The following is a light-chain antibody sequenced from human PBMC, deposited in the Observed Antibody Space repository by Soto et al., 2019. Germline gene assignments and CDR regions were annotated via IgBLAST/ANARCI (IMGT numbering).Light chain of an antibody. CDR1: QSVSDN. V-gene: IGKV3-20*01. J-gene: IGKJ5*01. CDR2: GAS. CDR3: QQYGSSSIT. Sequence: EIVMTQSPVTLSVSPGERATLSCRASQSVSDNLAWYQQKPGQAPRLLIYGASSRATGIPDRFSGSGSGTDFTLTISRLEPEDFAVYYCQQYGSSSITFGQGTRLEIK.